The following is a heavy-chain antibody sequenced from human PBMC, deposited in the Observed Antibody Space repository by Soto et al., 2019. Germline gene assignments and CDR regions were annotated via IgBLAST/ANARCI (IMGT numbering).Heavy chain of an antibody. CDR1: GGSISSYY. CDR3: ARHGYNGNYVSLNWFDP. D-gene: IGHD1-7*01. J-gene: IGHJ5*02. V-gene: IGHV4-59*08. CDR2: IYYSGST. Sequence: SETLSLTCTVSGGSISSYYWSWIRQPPGKGLEWIGYIYYSGSTNYNPSLKSRVTISVDTSKNQFSLKLSSVTAADTAVYYCARHGYNGNYVSLNWFDPWGKGTLVTVSP.